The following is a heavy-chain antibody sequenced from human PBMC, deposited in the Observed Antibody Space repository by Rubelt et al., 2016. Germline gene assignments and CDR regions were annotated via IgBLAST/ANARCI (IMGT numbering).Heavy chain of an antibody. J-gene: IGHJ4*02. V-gene: IGHV1-69*01. Sequence: QVQLVQSGAEVKKPGSSVKVSCKASGGTFSSYAISWVRQAPGQGLEWMGGIIPIFVTANYAQKFQGRVTITADECTSTAYMGLSSLRSEDTAVYYCARDPNYYGSGTYYPGGDYWGQGTLVTVSS. CDR1: GGTFSSYA. D-gene: IGHD3-10*01. CDR3: ARDPNYYGSGTYYPGGDY. CDR2: IIPIFVTA.